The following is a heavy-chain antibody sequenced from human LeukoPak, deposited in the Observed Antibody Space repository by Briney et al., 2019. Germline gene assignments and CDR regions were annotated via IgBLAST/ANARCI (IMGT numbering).Heavy chain of an antibody. V-gene: IGHV3-23*01. Sequence: PGGSLRLSCAASGFTFSSYAMSWVRQAPGKGLEWVSAISGSGGGTYYADSVKGRFTISRDNSKNTLYLQMNSLRAEDTAVYYCAKDASWGLGIISYFDYWGQGTLVTVSS. CDR1: GFTFSSYA. D-gene: IGHD7-27*01. CDR2: ISGSGGGT. CDR3: AKDASWGLGIISYFDY. J-gene: IGHJ4*02.